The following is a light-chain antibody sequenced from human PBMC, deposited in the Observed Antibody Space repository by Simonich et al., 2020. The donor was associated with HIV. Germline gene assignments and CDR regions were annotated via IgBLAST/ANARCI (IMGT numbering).Light chain of an antibody. CDR3: SSYAGRNNWV. V-gene: IGLV2-8*01. CDR2: EVS. Sequence: QSALTQPPSASGSPGQSVTISCTGTSSDVGYYIYVSWYQQPPGKAPKLIISEVSKRPSGVPDRFAGSKSGNTASLTVSGLQAEDEADYYCSSYAGRNNWVFGGGTKLTVL. J-gene: IGLJ3*02. CDR1: SSDVGYYIY.